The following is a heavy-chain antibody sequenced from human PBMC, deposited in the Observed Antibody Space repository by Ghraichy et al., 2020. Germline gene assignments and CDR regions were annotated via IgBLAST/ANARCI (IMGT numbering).Heavy chain of an antibody. J-gene: IGHJ3*01. CDR2: IHYSGST. D-gene: IGHD3-22*01. V-gene: IGHV4-28*01. CDR1: GYAISSSNW. CDR3: ARSTYYYDSSGPFGL. Sequence: LSLTCAVSGYAISSSNWWGWIRQPPGKGLEWIGYIHYSGSTYYNPSLKSRVTMSVDTSKNQFSLKLSSVTAVDTAVYYCARSTYYYDSSGPFGLWGQGTMVTVSS.